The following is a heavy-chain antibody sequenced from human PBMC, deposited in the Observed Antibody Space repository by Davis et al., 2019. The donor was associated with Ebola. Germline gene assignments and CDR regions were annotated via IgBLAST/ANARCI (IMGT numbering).Heavy chain of an antibody. Sequence: HSQTLSLTCAISGDSVSTAGWNWIRHSPSRGLEWLGRTYYNSKWYNDYAASVKSRITVNPDTSKNQFSLLLNSVTPEDTAIYYCTRGWLRGWFDPWGQGTLVTVSS. D-gene: IGHD5-12*01. CDR2: TYYNSKWYN. J-gene: IGHJ5*02. CDR1: GDSVSTAG. V-gene: IGHV6-1*01. CDR3: TRGWLRGWFDP.